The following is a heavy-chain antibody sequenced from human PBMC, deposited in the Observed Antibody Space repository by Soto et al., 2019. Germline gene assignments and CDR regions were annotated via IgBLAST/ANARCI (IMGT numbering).Heavy chain of an antibody. J-gene: IGHJ4*02. D-gene: IGHD3-10*01. Sequence: PSETLSLTCAVSGSSISSSNWWGWIRQPPGKGLEWIGYIYYSGSTYYNPSLKSRVTMPVDTSKNQFSLKLNSVTAVDTAMYFCARTSSGTFRYFDSWGPGNLVTVSS. CDR3: ARTSSGTFRYFDS. CDR2: IYYSGST. CDR1: GSSISSSNW. V-gene: IGHV4-28*01.